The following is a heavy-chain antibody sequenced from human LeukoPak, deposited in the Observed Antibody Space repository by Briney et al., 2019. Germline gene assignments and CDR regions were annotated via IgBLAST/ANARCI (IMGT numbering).Heavy chain of an antibody. J-gene: IGHJ4*02. Sequence: ASVKVSCKASGYTFTEYAVHWVRQAPGQGLEWLGWINVGTGNAKYSEKFQGGVIVTRDTSANTVYMELTSLRFEDTATYYCARWYGPNMVLDCWGQGTLVTVSS. CDR3: ARWYGPNMVLDC. CDR1: GYTFTEYA. CDR2: INVGTGNA. V-gene: IGHV1-3*01. D-gene: IGHD2-8*01.